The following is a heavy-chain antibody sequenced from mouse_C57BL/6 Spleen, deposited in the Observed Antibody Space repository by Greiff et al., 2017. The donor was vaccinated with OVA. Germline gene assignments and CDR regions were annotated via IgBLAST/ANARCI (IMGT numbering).Heavy chain of an antibody. V-gene: IGHV6-3*01. Sequence: EVKLVESGGGLVQPGGSMKLSCVASGFTFSNYWMNWVRQSPEKGLEWVAQIRLKSDNSATPYAESVTGRFTISRDDAKSSVYLEMNNLRAEDTGIYYCSAAYYYGSSYDFDYWGQGTTLTVSS. J-gene: IGHJ2*01. CDR2: IRLKSDNSAT. CDR1: GFTFSNYW. CDR3: SAAYYYGSSYDFDY. D-gene: IGHD1-1*01.